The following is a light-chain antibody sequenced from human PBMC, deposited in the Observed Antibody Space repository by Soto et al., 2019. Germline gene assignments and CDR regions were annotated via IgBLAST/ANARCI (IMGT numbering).Light chain of an antibody. V-gene: IGKV1-33*01. J-gene: IGKJ5*01. CDR1: QDIHKN. Sequence: DIQMTQSPSSLSAAVGDRVTITCQASQDIHKNLIWYQQKPGKAPKPLIYDASDLETGVPSRFSGSGSGTGFTFTISSLQPEDFATYYCQQYESLPLTFGQGTRLEIK. CDR2: DAS. CDR3: QQYESLPLT.